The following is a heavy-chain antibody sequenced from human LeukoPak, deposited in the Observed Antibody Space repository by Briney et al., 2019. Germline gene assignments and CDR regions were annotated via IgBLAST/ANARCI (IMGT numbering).Heavy chain of an antibody. D-gene: IGHD3-3*01. CDR3: ASSGGDGVVSHYYMDV. CDR2: ISSSSSYI. CDR1: GFTFSSYS. J-gene: IGHJ6*03. Sequence: GGSLRLSCAASGFTFSSYSMNWVRQAPGKGLEWVSSISSSSSYIYYADSVKGRFTISRDNAKNSLYLQMNSLRAEDTAVYYCASSGGDGVVSHYYMDVWGKGTTVTVSS. V-gene: IGHV3-21*01.